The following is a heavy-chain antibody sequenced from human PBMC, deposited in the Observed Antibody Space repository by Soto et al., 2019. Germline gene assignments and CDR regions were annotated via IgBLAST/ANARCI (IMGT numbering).Heavy chain of an antibody. Sequence: ASVKVSCKASGYTFTGYYMHWVRQAPGQGLEWMGWINPNSGGTNYAQKFQGWVTMTRDTSISTAYMELSRLRSDDTAVYYCAREAGDYYYYGMDVWGQGTTVTVS. J-gene: IGHJ6*02. CDR2: INPNSGGT. CDR3: AREAGDYYYYGMDV. D-gene: IGHD6-19*01. CDR1: GYTFTGYY. V-gene: IGHV1-2*04.